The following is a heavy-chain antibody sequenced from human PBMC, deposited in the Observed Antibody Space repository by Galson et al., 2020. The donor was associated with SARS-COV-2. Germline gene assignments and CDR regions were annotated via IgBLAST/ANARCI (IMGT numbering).Heavy chain of an antibody. CDR1: GFTFSSYA. CDR3: AKEGVAVTTSPIDH. CDR2: ISGNGVRT. D-gene: IGHD2-21*02. V-gene: IGHV3-23*01. Sequence: GGSLRLSCAASGFTFSSYAMTWVRQAPGKGLEWVSGISGNGVRTDYADAVTGRFTISRDNSKNTLYLQMNSLRAEDTAVYYCAKEGVAVTTSPIDHWGQGMPVTVSS. J-gene: IGHJ4*02.